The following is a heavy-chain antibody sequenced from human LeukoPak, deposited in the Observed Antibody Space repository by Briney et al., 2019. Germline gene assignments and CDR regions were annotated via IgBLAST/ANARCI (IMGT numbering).Heavy chain of an antibody. Sequence: PGGSLRLSCAASAFTFSSYAMSWVRQAPGKGLEWVSAISGSGGSTYYADSVKGRFTISRDNSKNTLYLQMNSLRAVDTAVYYCATVGYSSSTSCDHWVEYYYGMDVWGQGTTVTVSS. CDR2: ISGSGGST. CDR1: AFTFSSYA. CDR3: ATVGYSSSTSCDHWVEYYYGMDV. D-gene: IGHD2-2*01. V-gene: IGHV3-23*01. J-gene: IGHJ6*02.